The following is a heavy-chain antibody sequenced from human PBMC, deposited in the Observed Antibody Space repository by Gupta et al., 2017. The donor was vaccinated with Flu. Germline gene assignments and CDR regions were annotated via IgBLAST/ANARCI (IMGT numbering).Heavy chain of an antibody. CDR3: ARGYCSGGSCYSSWYFDL. CDR2: INPSGGST. CDR1: GYTFTSYY. V-gene: IGHV1-46*01. J-gene: IGHJ2*01. D-gene: IGHD2-15*01. Sequence: QVQLVQSGAEVKKPGASVKVSCKASGYTFTSYYMHWVRQAPGQGLEWMGIINPSGGSTSYAQKFQGRVTMTRDTSTSTVYRELSSLRSEETAVYYCARGYCSGGSCYSSWYFDLWGRGTLVTVSS.